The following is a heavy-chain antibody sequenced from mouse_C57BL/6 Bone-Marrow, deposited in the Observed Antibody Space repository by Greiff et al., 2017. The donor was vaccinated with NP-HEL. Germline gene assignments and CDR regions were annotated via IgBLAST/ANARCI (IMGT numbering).Heavy chain of an antibody. J-gene: IGHJ3*01. D-gene: IGHD1-1*02. CDR2: IDPETGGT. V-gene: IGHV1-15*01. CDR3: TSMGFY. Sequence: VQVVESGAELVRPGASVTLSCKASGYTFTDYEMHWVKQTPVHGLEWIGAIDPETGGTAYNQKFKGKAILTADKSSSTAYMELRSLTSEDSAVYYCTSMGFYWGQGTLVTVSA. CDR1: GYTFTDYE.